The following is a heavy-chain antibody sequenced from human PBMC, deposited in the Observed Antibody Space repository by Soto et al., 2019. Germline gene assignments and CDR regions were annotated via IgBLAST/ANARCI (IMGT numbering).Heavy chain of an antibody. Sequence: GGSLRLSCAASGFTFSSYAMSWVRQAPGKGLEWVSAISGSGGSTYYADSVKGRFTISRDDSKNTLYLQMNSLRAEDTAVYYCAPYSSSWYFGYWGQGTLVTVSS. CDR1: GFTFSSYA. J-gene: IGHJ4*02. CDR3: APYSSSWYFGY. CDR2: ISGSGGST. V-gene: IGHV3-23*01. D-gene: IGHD6-13*01.